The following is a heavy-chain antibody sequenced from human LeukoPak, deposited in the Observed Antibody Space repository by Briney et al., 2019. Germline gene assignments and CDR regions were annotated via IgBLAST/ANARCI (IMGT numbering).Heavy chain of an antibody. CDR3: AREGTAGTNLNWFDP. D-gene: IGHD1-1*01. J-gene: IGHJ5*02. V-gene: IGHV4-59*01. Sequence: SETLSLTCTVSGGSTTSNYWSWIRQPPGKGLEWIGYISYSGSTNFNPSLKSRVTISVDTSKNQFSLKLSSVTAADTAVYYCAREGTAGTNLNWFDPWGQGTLVTVSS. CDR1: GGSTTSNY. CDR2: ISYSGST.